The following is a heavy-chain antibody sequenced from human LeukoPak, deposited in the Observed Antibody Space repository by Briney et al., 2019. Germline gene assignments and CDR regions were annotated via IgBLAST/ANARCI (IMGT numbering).Heavy chain of an antibody. D-gene: IGHD2-2*01. J-gene: IGHJ4*02. Sequence: SETLSLTCTVSGGSISSYYWSWIRQPPGKGLEWIGYIYYSGSTNYNPSLKSRVTISVDTSKNQFSLKLSSVTAADTAVYYCARIGSGSAAINAPPDYWGQGTLVTVSS. CDR1: GGSISSYY. CDR2: IYYSGST. V-gene: IGHV4-59*08. CDR3: ARIGSGSAAINAPPDY.